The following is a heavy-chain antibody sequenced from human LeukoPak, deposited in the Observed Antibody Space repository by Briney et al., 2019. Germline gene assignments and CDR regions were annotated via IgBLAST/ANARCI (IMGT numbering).Heavy chain of an antibody. CDR3: ARAAYYYDSSGRVGGAFDI. CDR2: IYSGGST. CDR1: GFTVSSNY. V-gene: IGHV3-66*02. J-gene: IGHJ3*02. Sequence: GGSLRLSCAASGFTVSSNYMSWVRQAPGKGLEWVSVIYSGGSTYYADSVKGRFTISRDNSKNTLYLQMNSLRAEETAVYYCARAAYYYDSSGRVGGAFDIWGQGTMVTVSS. D-gene: IGHD3-22*01.